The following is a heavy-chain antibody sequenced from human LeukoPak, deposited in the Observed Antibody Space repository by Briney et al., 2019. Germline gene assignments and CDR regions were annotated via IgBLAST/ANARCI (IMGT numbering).Heavy chain of an antibody. CDR2: ISYDGSNK. CDR1: GFTFSSYG. CDR3: ARAAHRRPAEYFQH. V-gene: IGHV3-30*03. J-gene: IGHJ1*01. Sequence: GGSLRLSCAASGFTFSSYGMHWVRQAPGKGLEWVAVISYDGSNKYYADSVKGRFTISRDNSKNTLYLQMNSLRAEDTAVYYCARAAHRRPAEYFQHWGQGTLVTVSS.